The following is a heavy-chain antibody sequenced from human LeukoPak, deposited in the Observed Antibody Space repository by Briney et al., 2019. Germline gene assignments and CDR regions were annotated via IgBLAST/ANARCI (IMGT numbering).Heavy chain of an antibody. D-gene: IGHD6-6*01. J-gene: IGHJ4*02. V-gene: IGHV1-18*01. Sequence: GSGEVSRKGPGFPFYRYGISWGRQAPGQGVGWVGWVSVYNGNRRYAQNFEGRVTLTTDRSTSTAYMELRSLRTDDTAMYFCARDGRFEYSHFYHFDYWGQGTRVTVSS. CDR2: VSVYNGNR. CDR1: GFPFYRYG. CDR3: ARDGRFEYSHFYHFDY.